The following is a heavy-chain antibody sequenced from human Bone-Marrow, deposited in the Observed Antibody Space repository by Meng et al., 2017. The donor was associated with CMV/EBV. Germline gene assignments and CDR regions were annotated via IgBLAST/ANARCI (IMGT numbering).Heavy chain of an antibody. D-gene: IGHD6-19*01. V-gene: IGHV3-20*04. CDR3: ARDRLAVAVRYFDY. CDR1: GFTFSSYS. J-gene: IGHJ4*02. CDR2: INWNGGST. Sequence: GESLKIYCAASGFTFSSYSMNWVRQAPGKGLEWVSGINWNGGSTGYADSVKGRFTISRDNAKNSLYLQMNSLRAEDTALYYCARDRLAVAVRYFDYWGQGTLVTVSS.